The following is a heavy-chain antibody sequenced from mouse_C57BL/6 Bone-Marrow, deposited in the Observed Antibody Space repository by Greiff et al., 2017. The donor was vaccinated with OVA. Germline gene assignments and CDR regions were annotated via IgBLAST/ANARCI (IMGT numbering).Heavy chain of an antibody. CDR2: IDPANGIT. Sequence: VQLQQSVAELVRPGASVKLSCTASGFNFKNTYMHWVKQRPEQGLEWIGRIDPANGITQYAPKFKGKATITADTSSTTAYLQLSSLTSADTAIYYCAPYYDYDGFAYWGQGTLVTVSA. D-gene: IGHD2-4*01. CDR3: APYYDYDGFAY. V-gene: IGHV14-3*01. CDR1: GFNFKNTY. J-gene: IGHJ3*01.